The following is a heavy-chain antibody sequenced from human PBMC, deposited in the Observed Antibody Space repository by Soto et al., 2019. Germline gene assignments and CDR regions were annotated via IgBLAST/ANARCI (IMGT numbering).Heavy chain of an antibody. CDR2: IYHSGTT. V-gene: IGHV4-31*03. CDR3: ATGGGYCSSTLCLPRHGPSWFDP. J-gene: IGHJ5*02. Sequence: PSETLSLTCTVSGGSISSGVYYWSWFRQPPGKGLEWIGYIYHSGTTHYNPSLKSRVSISIDTSKSQFSLSLTSVTAADTAVYSCATGGGYCSSTLCLPRHGPSWFDPWGQGTLVTVSS. D-gene: IGHD2-15*01. CDR1: GGSISSGVYY.